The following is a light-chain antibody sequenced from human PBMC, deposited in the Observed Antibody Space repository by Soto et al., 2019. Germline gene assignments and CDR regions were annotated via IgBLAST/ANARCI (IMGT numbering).Light chain of an antibody. CDR3: QQFNNYPLVT. CDR2: DAS. J-gene: IGKJ4*01. V-gene: IGKV1D-13*01. CDR1: QGISSA. Sequence: AIQLTQSPSSLSASVGDRVTITCRASQGISSALAWYQQKPGKAPKLLIYDASSLESGVPSRFSGSGSGTDFTRTISRLQPEDFATYYCQQFNNYPLVTFGGGTKVEIK.